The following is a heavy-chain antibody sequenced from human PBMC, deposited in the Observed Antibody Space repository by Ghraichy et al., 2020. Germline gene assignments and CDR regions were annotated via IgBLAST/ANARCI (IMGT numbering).Heavy chain of an antibody. J-gene: IGHJ4*02. Sequence: GSLRLSCTVSGYSISSGYHWGWIRQPPGKGLEWIGSFYHSGSTYYNPSLKSRVTISVDTSKNQFSLKLSSVTAADSAVYYCARADYGVNDLDYWGQGTLVTVSS. CDR1: GYSISSGYH. V-gene: IGHV4-38-2*02. CDR3: ARADYGVNDLDY. D-gene: IGHD4-23*01. CDR2: FYHSGST.